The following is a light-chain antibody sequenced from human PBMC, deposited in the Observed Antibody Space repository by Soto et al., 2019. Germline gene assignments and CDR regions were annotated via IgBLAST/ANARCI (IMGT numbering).Light chain of an antibody. CDR2: EVS. CDR3: TSYTSSDTLLYV. Sequence: QSVLNQPASVSGTPGQSITISCTGTSSDVGGYNYVSWYQQHPGKAPKLLIYEVSHRPSGVSNRFSGSKSGNTASLTISGLQAEDEADYYCTSYTSSDTLLYVFGTGTKVTVL. CDR1: SSDVGGYNY. J-gene: IGLJ1*01. V-gene: IGLV2-14*01.